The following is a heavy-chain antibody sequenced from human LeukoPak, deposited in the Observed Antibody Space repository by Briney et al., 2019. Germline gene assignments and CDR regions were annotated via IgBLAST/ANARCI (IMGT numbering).Heavy chain of an antibody. CDR2: IYYSGST. CDR3: ARGRLWFGELFEFDY. CDR1: GGSISSSSYY. D-gene: IGHD3-10*01. J-gene: IGHJ4*02. V-gene: IGHV4-39*07. Sequence: SETLSLTCTVSGGSISSSSYYWGWIRQPPGKGLEWIGSIYYSGSTYYNPSLKSRVTISVDTSKNQFSLKLSSVTAADTAVYYCARGRLWFGELFEFDYWGQGTLVTVSS.